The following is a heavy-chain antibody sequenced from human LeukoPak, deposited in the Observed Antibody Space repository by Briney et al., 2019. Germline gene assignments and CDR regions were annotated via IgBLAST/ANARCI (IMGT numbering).Heavy chain of an antibody. D-gene: IGHD2-15*01. J-gene: IGHJ1*01. CDR1: GFTFSSYA. Sequence: GGSLRLSCAASGFTFSSYAMRWVRQAPGRGLEWVSSISLGGVNTSSAASVKARFTVSRVNSKTTLYLQMNSLRAEDTAVYYCVEDVVVIVAAKPGIWGQGTLVAVSS. CDR2: ISLGGVNT. V-gene: IGHV3-23*01. CDR3: VEDVVVIVAAKPGI.